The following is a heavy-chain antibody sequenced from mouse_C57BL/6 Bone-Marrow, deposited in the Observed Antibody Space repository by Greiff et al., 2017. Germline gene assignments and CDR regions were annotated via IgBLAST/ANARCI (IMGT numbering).Heavy chain of an antibody. V-gene: IGHV7-3*01. D-gene: IGHD3-2*02. CDR1: GFTFTDYY. J-gene: IGHJ2*01. CDR2: IRNKANGYTT. CDR3: ARLRLRRVGAPDY. Sequence: EVKLMESGGGLVQPGGSLSLSCAASGFTFTDYYMSWVRQPPGKALEWLGFIRNKANGYTTEYSAAVKGRFTISRDNSQSILYLQMNALRAEDSATYYCARLRLRRVGAPDYWGQGTTLTVSS.